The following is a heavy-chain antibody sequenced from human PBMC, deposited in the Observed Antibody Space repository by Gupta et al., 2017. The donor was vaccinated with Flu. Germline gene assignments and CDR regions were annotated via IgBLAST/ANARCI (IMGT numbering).Heavy chain of an antibody. Sequence: EVQLVESGGGLVKPGGSLRLSCAASGFTFSSYNMNWVRQAPGKGLEWVSSIGSSSSYIYYADSGKGRVTISRDNAKNSLYLQMNSLRAEDTAVYYCARKDNCGGDCYSFDDGGQGTLVTVSS. CDR3: ARKDNCGGDCYSFDD. CDR2: IGSSSSYI. CDR1: GFTFSSYN. J-gene: IGHJ4*02. V-gene: IGHV3-21*01. D-gene: IGHD2-21*02.